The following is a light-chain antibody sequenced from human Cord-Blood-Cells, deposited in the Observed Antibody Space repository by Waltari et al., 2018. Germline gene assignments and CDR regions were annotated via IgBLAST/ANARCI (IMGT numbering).Light chain of an antibody. V-gene: IGLV2-8*01. CDR1: SSDVGGYNY. Sequence: QSALTQPPSASGSPGQSVTISCTGTSSDVGGYNYVSWYTQHPGKAPKLMIYEVSKRPSGVPDRFSGSKSGNTASLTVSGLQAEDEADYYCSSYAGSNNSYVFGTGTKVTVL. CDR3: SSYAGSNNSYV. CDR2: EVS. J-gene: IGLJ1*01.